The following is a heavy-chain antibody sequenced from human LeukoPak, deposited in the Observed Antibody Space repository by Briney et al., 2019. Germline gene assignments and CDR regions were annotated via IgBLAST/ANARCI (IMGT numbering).Heavy chain of an antibody. CDR2: IYTSGST. V-gene: IGHV4-4*07. D-gene: IGHD1-26*01. J-gene: IGHJ4*02. CDR1: GGSISSYC. Sequence: SETLSLTCTVSGGSISSYCWSWIRQPAGKGLEWIGRIYTSGSTNYNPSLKSRVTMSVDTSKNQFSLKLSSVTAADTAVYYCARGPPDSGSYEYWGQGTLVTVSS. CDR3: ARGPPDSGSYEY.